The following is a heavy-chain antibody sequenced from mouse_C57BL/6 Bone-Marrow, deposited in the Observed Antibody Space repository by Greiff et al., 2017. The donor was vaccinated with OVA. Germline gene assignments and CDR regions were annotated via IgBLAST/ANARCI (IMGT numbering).Heavy chain of an antibody. V-gene: IGHV1-50*01. D-gene: IGHD2-1*01. Sequence: QVQLQQPGAELVKPGASVKLSCKASGYTFTSYWMQWVKQRPGQGLEWIGEIDPSDSYTNYNQKFKGKATLTVDTSSSTAYMQLSSLTSEDSAVYYCARDGNYVWVAYWGQGTLVTVSA. J-gene: IGHJ3*01. CDR2: IDPSDSYT. CDR1: GYTFTSYW. CDR3: ARDGNYVWVAY.